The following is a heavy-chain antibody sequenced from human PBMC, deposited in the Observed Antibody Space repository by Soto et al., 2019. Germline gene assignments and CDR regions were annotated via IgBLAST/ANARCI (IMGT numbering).Heavy chain of an antibody. CDR3: ARPATGSPYDAFDI. Sequence: SPSFQGHVTISADKSISTAYLQWSSLKASDTAMYHCARPATGSPYDAFDIWGQGTMVTVSS. D-gene: IGHD3-9*01. V-gene: IGHV5-10-1*01. J-gene: IGHJ3*02.